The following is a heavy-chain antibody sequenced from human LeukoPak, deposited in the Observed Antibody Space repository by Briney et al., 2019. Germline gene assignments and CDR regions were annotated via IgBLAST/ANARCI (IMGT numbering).Heavy chain of an antibody. V-gene: IGHV3-21*01. CDR2: ISSSSTYI. CDR1: GFTFSSYS. J-gene: IGHJ4*02. D-gene: IGHD6-19*01. CDR3: ARAQWLVNFDY. Sequence: PGGSLRLSCAASGFTFSSYSMNWVRQAPGKGLEWFSSISSSSTYINYADSVKGRFTISRDNAKNSLYLQMNSLRAEDTAVYYCARAQWLVNFDYWGQGTLVTVSS.